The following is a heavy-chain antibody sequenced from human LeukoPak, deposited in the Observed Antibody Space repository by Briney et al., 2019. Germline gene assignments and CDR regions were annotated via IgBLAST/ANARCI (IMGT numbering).Heavy chain of an antibody. Sequence: SQTLSLTCTVSGGSISRGGYYWSWIRQHPGKGLEWIGYIYYSGSTYYNPSLKSRVTISVDTSKNQFSLKLSSVTAADTAVYYCARVGYCSSTSCFWFDPWGQGTLVTVSS. CDR2: IYYSGST. J-gene: IGHJ5*02. V-gene: IGHV4-31*03. D-gene: IGHD2-2*01. CDR3: ARVGYCSSTSCFWFDP. CDR1: GGSISRGGYY.